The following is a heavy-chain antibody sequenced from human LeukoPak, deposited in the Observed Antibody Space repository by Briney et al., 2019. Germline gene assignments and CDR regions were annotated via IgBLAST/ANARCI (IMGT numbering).Heavy chain of an antibody. CDR3: ASQLVGAPWATNGMDV. CDR1: GGSISSSSYY. Sequence: SETLSLTCTVSGGSISSSSYYWGWIRQPPGKGLEWIGSIYYSGSTYYNPSLKSRVTISVDTSKNQFSLKLSSVTAADTAVYYCASQLVGAPWATNGMDVWGQGTTVTVSS. V-gene: IGHV4-39*01. D-gene: IGHD1-26*01. J-gene: IGHJ6*02. CDR2: IYYSGST.